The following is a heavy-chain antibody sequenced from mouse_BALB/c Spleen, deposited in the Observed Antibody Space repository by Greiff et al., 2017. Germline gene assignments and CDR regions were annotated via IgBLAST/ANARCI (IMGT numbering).Heavy chain of an antibody. CDR2: IYPGNSDT. CDR3: TRSGYYDYVFAY. V-gene: IGHV1-5*01. Sequence: VQLKQSGTVLARPGASVKMSCKASGYSFTSYWMHWVKQRPGQGLEWIGAIYPGNSDTSYNQKFKGKAKLTAVTSASTAYMELSSLTNEDSAVYYCTRSGYYDYVFAYWGQGTLVTVSA. D-gene: IGHD2-4*01. CDR1: GYSFTSYW. J-gene: IGHJ3*01.